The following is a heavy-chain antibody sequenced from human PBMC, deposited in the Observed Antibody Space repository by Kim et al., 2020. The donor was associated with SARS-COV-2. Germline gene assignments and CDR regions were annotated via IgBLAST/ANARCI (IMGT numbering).Heavy chain of an antibody. D-gene: IGHD3-22*01. V-gene: IGHV3-74*01. J-gene: IGHJ2*01. CDR2: MNSDGLNI. Sequence: GGSLRLSCAASGFAFSRYWMHWVRQVPGKGPVWVARMNSDGLNINYADSVMGRFTISRDNAQNTLFLQMNSLRTEDTAFYYCARGHHYSDASGFYFLPSYLDLWGRGTLAT. CDR3: ARGHHYSDASGFYFLPSYLDL. CDR1: GFAFSRYW.